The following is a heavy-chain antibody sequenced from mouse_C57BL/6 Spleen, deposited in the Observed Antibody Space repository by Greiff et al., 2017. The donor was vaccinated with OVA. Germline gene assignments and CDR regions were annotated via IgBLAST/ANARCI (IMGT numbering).Heavy chain of an antibody. J-gene: IGHJ4*01. CDR3: APVITTVGYAMDY. V-gene: IGHV3-6*01. D-gene: IGHD1-1*01. CDR1: GYSITSGYY. Sequence: EVKLMESGPGLVKPSQSLSLTCSVTGYSITSGYYWNWIRQFPGNKLEWMGYISYDGSNNYNPSLKNRISITRDTSKNQFFLKLNSVTTEDTATYYCAPVITTVGYAMDYWGQGTSVTVSS. CDR2: ISYDGSN.